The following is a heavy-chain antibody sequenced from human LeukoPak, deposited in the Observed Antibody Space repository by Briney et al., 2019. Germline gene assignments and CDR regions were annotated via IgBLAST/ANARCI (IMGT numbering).Heavy chain of an antibody. Sequence: GGSLRLSCAASGFTFSSYSMNWVRQAPGKGLEWVSYISTGSSIINYADSVKGRFTISRDNAKNSLYLQMNSLRAEDTAVYYCARDKTTVVTWSHHYYYMDVWGKGTTVTISS. J-gene: IGHJ6*03. CDR2: ISTGSSII. CDR3: ARDKTTVVTWSHHYYYMDV. D-gene: IGHD4-23*01. V-gene: IGHV3-48*04. CDR1: GFTFSSYS.